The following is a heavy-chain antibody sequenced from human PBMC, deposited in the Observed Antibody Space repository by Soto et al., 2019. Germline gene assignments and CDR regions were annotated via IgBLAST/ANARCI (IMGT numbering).Heavy chain of an antibody. V-gene: IGHV1-18*01. CDR3: ATIWGLYCTPTRCYENWLDP. CDR2: ISTSNGNT. J-gene: IGHJ5*02. CDR1: GYTFTSYG. D-gene: IGHD2-2*01. Sequence: GASVKVSCKASGYTFTSYGISWVRQAPGQGLEWMGWISTSNGNTNYAQKFQGRVTMTTDTSTSTAYMELRSLRSDDTAVYYCATIWGLYCTPTRCYENWLDPWGQGTLVTVSS.